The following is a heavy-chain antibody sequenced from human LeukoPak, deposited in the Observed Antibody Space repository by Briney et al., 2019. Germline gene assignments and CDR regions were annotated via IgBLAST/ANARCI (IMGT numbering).Heavy chain of an antibody. CDR2: VRYEGSNK. J-gene: IGHJ4*02. CDR3: EKDLALGSSSWTFDY. V-gene: IGHV3-30*02. Sequence: GRSLRLACAPAAFTFSMYGMDSGQQAPGKGLECVAFVRYEGSNKYYADSVKGRLTISRDNYKNTMYLQMNSLRDEDTAVYYCEKDLALGSSSWTFDYWGQGTLVTVSS. CDR1: AFTFSMYG. D-gene: IGHD6-13*01.